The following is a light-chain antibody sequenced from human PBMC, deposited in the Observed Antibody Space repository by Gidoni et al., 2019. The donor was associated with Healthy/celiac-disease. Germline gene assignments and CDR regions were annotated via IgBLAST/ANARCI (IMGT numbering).Light chain of an antibody. V-gene: IGKV3-20*01. Sequence: EIVLTQSPGTLSLSPGERATLSCRASRSVSSSYLAWYQQKPGQAPRLLIYGASSRATGIPDRFSGSGSGTDFTLTISRLEPEDFAVYYCQQYGSSPRTFGQGTKPEIK. CDR3: QQYGSSPRT. CDR1: RSVSSSY. J-gene: IGKJ2*02. CDR2: GAS.